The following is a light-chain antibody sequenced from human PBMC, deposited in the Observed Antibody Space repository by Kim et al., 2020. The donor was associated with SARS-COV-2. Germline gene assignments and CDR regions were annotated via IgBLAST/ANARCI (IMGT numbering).Light chain of an antibody. CDR2: DVS. CDR1: SSDGGGYNY. CDR3: SSYTSSSTVV. Sequence: GQSITISRTGTSSDGGGYNYVSWYQQHPGKAPKLMIYDVSNRPSGVSNRFSGSKSGNTASLTISGLQAEDEADYYCSSYTSSSTVVFGGGTQLTVL. J-gene: IGLJ2*01. V-gene: IGLV2-14*03.